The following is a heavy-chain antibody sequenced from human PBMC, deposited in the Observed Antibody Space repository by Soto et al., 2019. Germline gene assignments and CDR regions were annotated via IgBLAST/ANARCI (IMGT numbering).Heavy chain of an antibody. V-gene: IGHV4-39*07. J-gene: IGHJ4*02. Sequence: PSETLSLTCTVSGGSISSSSYYWGWIRQPPGKGLEWIGSIYYSGSTYYNPSLKSRVTISVDTSKNQFSLKLSSVTAADTAVYYCARDPSGAYTSSYYGIDYWGQGTLVTVSS. CDR3: ARDPSGAYTSSYYGIDY. CDR1: GGSISSSSYY. CDR2: IYYSGST. D-gene: IGHD6-13*01.